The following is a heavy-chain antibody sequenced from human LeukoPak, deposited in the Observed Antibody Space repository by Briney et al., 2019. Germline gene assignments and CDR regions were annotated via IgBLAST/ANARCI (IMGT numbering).Heavy chain of an antibody. D-gene: IGHD4-23*01. CDR2: ISSSSSYI. Sequence: GGSLRLSCAASGFTFSSYSMNWVRQAPGKGLEWVSCISSSSSYIYYGDSVKGRFTTSRDNAKNSLYLQMNSLRAADTAVYYCARLYGRMTTVIKFDYWGQGTLVTVSS. V-gene: IGHV3-21*01. CDR3: ARLYGRMTTVIKFDY. J-gene: IGHJ4*02. CDR1: GFTFSSYS.